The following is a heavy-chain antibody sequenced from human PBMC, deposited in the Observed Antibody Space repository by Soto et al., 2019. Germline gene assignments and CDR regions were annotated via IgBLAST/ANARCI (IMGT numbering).Heavy chain of an antibody. Sequence: EVQLVESGGGLVQPGGSLRLSCAASGFTFSTYWMSWVRQAPGKGLEWVANIKQDGSEKYYGDSVGGRFIISRDNAKNSLYLQMNSLRAEDTAMYYCARGGCSSGSCHTPVEYYGLDVWGQGTTVTVSS. D-gene: IGHD2-15*01. J-gene: IGHJ6*02. CDR3: ARGGCSSGSCHTPVEYYGLDV. V-gene: IGHV3-7*05. CDR2: IKQDGSEK. CDR1: GFTFSTYW.